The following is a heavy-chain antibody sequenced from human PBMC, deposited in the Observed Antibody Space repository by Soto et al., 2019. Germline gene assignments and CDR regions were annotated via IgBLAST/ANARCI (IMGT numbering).Heavy chain of an antibody. CDR2: IKQDGSEK. V-gene: IGHV3-7*01. Sequence: GGSLRLSCAASGFTFSSYWMSWVRQAPGKGLEWVANIKQDGSEKYYVDSVKGRFTISRDNAKNSLYLQMNSLRAEDTAVYYCARLGSGSYYKRYYFDYWGQGTLVTVSS. CDR1: GFTFSSYW. CDR3: ARLGSGSYYKRYYFDY. J-gene: IGHJ4*02. D-gene: IGHD3-10*01.